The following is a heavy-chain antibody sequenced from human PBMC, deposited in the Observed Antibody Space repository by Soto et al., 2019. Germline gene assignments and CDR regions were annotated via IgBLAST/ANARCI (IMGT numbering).Heavy chain of an antibody. CDR2: ISASGGTA. V-gene: IGHV3-23*01. J-gene: IGHJ5*02. D-gene: IGHD3-22*01. Sequence: GGSLRLSCAASGFMFSSYAMSWVRQAPGKGLEWVSSISASGGTANLADSVEGRCTISRDNSKSTLYLQMNSLRAEDTAVYYCAKLTYPSDSRGHETERVAGWIDLWGQGT. CDR1: GFMFSSYA. CDR3: AKLTYPSDSRGHETERVAGWIDL.